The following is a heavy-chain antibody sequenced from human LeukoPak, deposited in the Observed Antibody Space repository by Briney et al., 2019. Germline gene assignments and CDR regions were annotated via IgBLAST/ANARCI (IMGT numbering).Heavy chain of an antibody. CDR1: GFTFSSYA. CDR2: ISGSGGST. J-gene: IGHJ6*03. Sequence: GGSLRLSCAASGFTFSSYAMSWVRQAPGKGLEWVSAISGSGGSTYYADSVKGRFTISRDNSKNTLYLQMNSLRAEDTAVYYCARVAAPHYYDSSGPPDYYYYYMDVWGKGTTVTVSS. D-gene: IGHD3-22*01. V-gene: IGHV3-23*01. CDR3: ARVAAPHYYDSSGPPDYYYYYMDV.